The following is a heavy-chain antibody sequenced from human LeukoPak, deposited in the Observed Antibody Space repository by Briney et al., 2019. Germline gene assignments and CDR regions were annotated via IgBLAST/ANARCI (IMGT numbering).Heavy chain of an antibody. CDR3: ARNYRDDAFDI. D-gene: IGHD4-11*01. J-gene: IGHJ3*02. Sequence: ASVKVSCKASGYTFTGYFLHWVRQAPGQGLEWMGWINPNSGGTNYAQKFQGWVTMTRDTSISTAYMELSSLRSEDTAVYYCARNYRDDAFDIWGQGTMVTVSS. CDR1: GYTFTGYF. CDR2: INPNSGGT. V-gene: IGHV1-2*04.